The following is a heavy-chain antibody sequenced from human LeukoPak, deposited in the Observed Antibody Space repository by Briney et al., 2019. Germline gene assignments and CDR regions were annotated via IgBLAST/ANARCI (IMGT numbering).Heavy chain of an antibody. Sequence: PSETLSLTCTVSGGSISSSSYYWGWIRQPPGKGLEWIGSIYYSGSTYYNPSLKSRVTISVDTSKNQFSLKLSSVTAADTAVYYCARQDYDYVWGSYRYTPLWDYWGQGTLVTVSS. V-gene: IGHV4-39*01. CDR3: ARQDYDYVWGSYRYTPLWDY. CDR1: GGSISSSSYY. CDR2: IYYSGST. J-gene: IGHJ4*02. D-gene: IGHD3-16*02.